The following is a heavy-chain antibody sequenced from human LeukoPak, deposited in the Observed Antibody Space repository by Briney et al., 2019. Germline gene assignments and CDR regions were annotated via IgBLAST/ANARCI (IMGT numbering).Heavy chain of an antibody. CDR1: GYTFTGYY. Sequence: ASVKVSCKASGYTFTGYYMHWVRQAPGQGLEWMGWINPNSGGTNYARKFQGRVTMTRDTSISTAYLQWSSLKASDTAMYYCARTYSSSPDDAFDIWGQGTMVTVSS. CDR3: ARTYSSSPDDAFDI. CDR2: INPNSGGT. V-gene: IGHV1-2*02. J-gene: IGHJ3*02. D-gene: IGHD6-13*01.